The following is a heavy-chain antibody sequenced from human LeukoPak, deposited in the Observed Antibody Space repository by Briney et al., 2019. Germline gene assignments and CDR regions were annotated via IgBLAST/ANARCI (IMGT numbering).Heavy chain of an antibody. CDR1: GYRFTSNW. CDR2: IYPGDSDT. Sequence: GESLKISCKGSGYRFTSNWIAWVRQMPGKGLEWMGIIYPGDSDTRYSPSFQGQVTISADKSISTAYLQWSSLRASDTAIYFCAYGKYYFDYWSQGTLVTVSS. CDR3: AYGKYYFDY. J-gene: IGHJ4*02. V-gene: IGHV5-51*01. D-gene: IGHD3-16*01.